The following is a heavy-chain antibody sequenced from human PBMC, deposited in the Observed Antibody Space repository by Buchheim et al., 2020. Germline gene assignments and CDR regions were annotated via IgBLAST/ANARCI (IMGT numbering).Heavy chain of an antibody. Sequence: QVQLMQSGAEVKKPGASVKVSCKASGYIFKNYYVHWVRQAPGQGLEWMGWINPKSGGTNYAQKFQGWATMTSDTSISTAYMELSRLTSDDTAVYFCALLGFCSGGSCYPGPDYWGQGTL. V-gene: IGHV1-2*04. J-gene: IGHJ4*02. CDR2: INPKSGGT. CDR3: ALLGFCSGGSCYPGPDY. D-gene: IGHD2-15*01. CDR1: GYIFKNYY.